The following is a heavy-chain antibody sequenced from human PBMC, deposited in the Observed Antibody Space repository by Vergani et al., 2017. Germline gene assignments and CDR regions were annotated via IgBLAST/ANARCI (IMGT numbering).Heavy chain of an antibody. J-gene: IGHJ6*02. D-gene: IGHD2-2*01. V-gene: IGHV3-73*01. CDR2: IRSKANSYAT. CDR1: GFTFSGSA. Sequence: EVQLVESGGGLVQPGGSLKLSCAASGFTFSGSAMHWVRQASGKGLEWVGRIRSKANSYATAYAASVKGRFTISRDDSKNTAYLQMNSLKTEDTAVYYCTRHVNGPYCSSTSCYVGEDYYYYGMDVWGQGTTVTVSS. CDR3: TRHVNGPYCSSTSCYVGEDYYYYGMDV.